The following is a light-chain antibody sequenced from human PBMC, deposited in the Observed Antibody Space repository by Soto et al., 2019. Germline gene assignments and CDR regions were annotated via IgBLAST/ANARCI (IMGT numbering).Light chain of an antibody. J-gene: IGKJ2*01. CDR3: HQYGSSPPYT. Sequence: EIVLTQSPVTLSLSPGERATLSCRASQSVSSNYLAWYQQKPGQAPRLLMYGASFRAPGIPDRFSGSGSGTDFTLTISRLEPEDFAVYYCHQYGSSPPYTFGQGTKLEIK. CDR1: QSVSSNY. V-gene: IGKV3-20*01. CDR2: GAS.